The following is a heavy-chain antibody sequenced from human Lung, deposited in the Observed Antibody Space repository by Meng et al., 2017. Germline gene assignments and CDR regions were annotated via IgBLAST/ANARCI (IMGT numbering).Heavy chain of an antibody. J-gene: IGHJ5*02. V-gene: IGHV1-46*01. CDR1: GYTFTRHW. CDR2: INPSGGYT. CDR3: TRDHSTADVTVWWFDP. Sequence: QVQRVQSGAEVKNPGPSLTVSGHAYGYTFTRHWMHWVRQAPGQGLEWMGIINPSGGYTMYEQKFQGRITITSDTSTATVYMELSSLRSEDTAVYYCTRDHSTADVTVWWFDPWGQGTLVTVSS. D-gene: IGHD4-17*01.